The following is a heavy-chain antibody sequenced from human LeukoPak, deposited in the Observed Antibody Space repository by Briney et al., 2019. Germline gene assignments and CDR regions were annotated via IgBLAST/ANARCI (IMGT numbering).Heavy chain of an antibody. D-gene: IGHD3-10*01. V-gene: IGHV4-39*01. J-gene: IGHJ4*02. CDR3: ARHPPYGSGSWGSYYFDY. Sequence: SETLSLTCTVSVCSISSCNYYWGWLRQPPGKGLEWIGCIYCSSSTFYSPSLKRRVTISVDTSKNQFSLKLSSVTAADTAVYYCARHPPYGSGSWGSYYFDYWGQGNLVTVPS. CDR1: VCSISSCNYY. CDR2: IYCSSST.